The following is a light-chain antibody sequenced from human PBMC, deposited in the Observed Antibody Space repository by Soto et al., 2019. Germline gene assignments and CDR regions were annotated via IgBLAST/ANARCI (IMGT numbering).Light chain of an antibody. CDR2: EVT. V-gene: IGLV2-23*02. CDR3: CSYAGSNTWV. Sequence: QSALTQPASVSGSPGQSITISCTGTSSDVVSYNLVSWYQQHPGKAPKLMISEVTKRPSGVSNRLSGSKSGNTASLTISGLQAEDESDYYCCSYAGSNTWVFGGGTKLTVL. CDR1: SSDVVSYNL. J-gene: IGLJ3*02.